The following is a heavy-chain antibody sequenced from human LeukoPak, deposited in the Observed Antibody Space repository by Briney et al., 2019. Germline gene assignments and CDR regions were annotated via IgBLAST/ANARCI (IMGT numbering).Heavy chain of an antibody. CDR1: GGTFTSYA. Sequence: ASVTVSFKASGGTFTSYAISWVRHAPGQGLEWMGRIIPILGIANYAQKFQGRVTITADKSTTTAYMELSSLRSEDTAVYYCAVGVKLWFGELASDYGMDVWGQGTTVTVSS. V-gene: IGHV1-69*04. J-gene: IGHJ6*02. D-gene: IGHD3-10*01. CDR3: AVGVKLWFGELASDYGMDV. CDR2: IIPILGIA.